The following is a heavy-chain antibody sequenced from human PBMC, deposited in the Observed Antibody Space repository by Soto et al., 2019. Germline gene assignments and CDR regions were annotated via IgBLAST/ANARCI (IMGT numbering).Heavy chain of an antibody. CDR2: IYYSGST. Sequence: SETLSLTCTVSGGSISSSSHYWGWIRQPPGKGLEWIGSIYYSGSTYYNPSLKSRVTISVDTSKNQFSLKLSSVTAADTAVYYCARAPRGNYGYPSYFDYWGQGTLVTVSS. V-gene: IGHV4-39*07. CDR1: GGSISSSSHY. D-gene: IGHD3-10*01. J-gene: IGHJ4*02. CDR3: ARAPRGNYGYPSYFDY.